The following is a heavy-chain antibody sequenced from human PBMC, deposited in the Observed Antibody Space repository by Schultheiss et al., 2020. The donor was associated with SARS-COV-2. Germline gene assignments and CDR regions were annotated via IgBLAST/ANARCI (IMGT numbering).Heavy chain of an antibody. CDR3: ARDRSVAARLTN. Sequence: GESLKISCAASGFTFSSYSMNWVRQAPGKGLEWVSSISSSTDYIYYADSVKGRFTISRDNAKNSLYLQMNSLRAEDTAVYYCARDRSVAARLTNWGQGTLVTVSS. D-gene: IGHD6-6*01. V-gene: IGHV3-21*01. CDR2: ISSSTDYI. J-gene: IGHJ4*02. CDR1: GFTFSSYS.